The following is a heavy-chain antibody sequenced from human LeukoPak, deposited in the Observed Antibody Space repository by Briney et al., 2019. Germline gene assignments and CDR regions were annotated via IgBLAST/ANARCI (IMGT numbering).Heavy chain of an antibody. D-gene: IGHD2-2*01. CDR3: ARPEQYQLLLH. Sequence: ASVKVSCKASGYTFTSYGITWVRQAPEQGLEWMGWISAYNGNTNYAQKLQGRVTMTTDTSTSTAYLDLRSLRTDDTAVYYCARPEQYQLLLHWGQGTLVTVSS. CDR1: GYTFTSYG. V-gene: IGHV1-18*01. J-gene: IGHJ4*02. CDR2: ISAYNGNT.